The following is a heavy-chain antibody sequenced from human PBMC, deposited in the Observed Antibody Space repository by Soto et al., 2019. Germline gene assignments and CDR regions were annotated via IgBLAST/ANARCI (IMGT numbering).Heavy chain of an antibody. D-gene: IGHD3-22*01. V-gene: IGHV4-31*03. CDR1: GGSISSGGYY. Sequence: SETLSLTCTVSGGSISSGGYYWSWIRQHPGKGLEWIGYIYYSGSTYYNPSLKSRVTISVDTSKNQFSLKLSSVTAADTAVYYCARGPNGNYDSSGATKQVYHCYGMDVWGQGTTVTVSS. CDR3: ARGPNGNYDSSGATKQVYHCYGMDV. CDR2: IYYSGST. J-gene: IGHJ6*02.